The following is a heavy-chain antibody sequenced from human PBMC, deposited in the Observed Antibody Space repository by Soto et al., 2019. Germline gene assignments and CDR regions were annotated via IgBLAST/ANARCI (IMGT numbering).Heavy chain of an antibody. Sequence: GGSLRLSCAASGFTFSSYAMHWVRQAPGKGLEYVSAISSNGGSTYYANSVKGRFTISRDNSKNTLYLQMGSLRAEDMAVYYCARAGILTASYHYYYMDVWGKGTTVTVSS. CDR2: ISSNGGST. V-gene: IGHV3-64*01. CDR3: ARAGILTASYHYYYMDV. CDR1: GFTFSSYA. J-gene: IGHJ6*03. D-gene: IGHD3-9*01.